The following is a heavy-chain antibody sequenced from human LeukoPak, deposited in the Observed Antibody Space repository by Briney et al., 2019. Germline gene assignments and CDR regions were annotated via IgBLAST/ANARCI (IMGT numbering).Heavy chain of an antibody. Sequence: GGSLRLSCAASGFTFSSYAMHWVRQAPGKGLEWVAVISYDGSNKYYADSVKGRFTISRDNSKNTLYLQMNSLRAEDTAVYYCANIVVVPAAIFDYWGQGTLVTVSS. J-gene: IGHJ4*02. CDR2: ISYDGSNK. CDR1: GFTFSSYA. D-gene: IGHD2-2*02. V-gene: IGHV3-30*07. CDR3: ANIVVVPAAIFDY.